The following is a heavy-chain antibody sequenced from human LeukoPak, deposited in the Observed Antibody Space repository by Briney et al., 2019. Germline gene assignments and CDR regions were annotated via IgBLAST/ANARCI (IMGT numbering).Heavy chain of an antibody. CDR1: GFTFSDYY. J-gene: IGHJ4*02. D-gene: IGHD6-6*01. Sequence: GGSLRPSCAASGFTFSDYYMSWIRQAPGKGLEWVSYISSSSKTIHYVDSVKGRFTISRDNAKNSLYLQMNSLRAEDTAVYYCARDSQYSTSPYDYWGRGTLVTVSS. V-gene: IGHV3-11*01. CDR3: ARDSQYSTSPYDY. CDR2: ISSSSKTI.